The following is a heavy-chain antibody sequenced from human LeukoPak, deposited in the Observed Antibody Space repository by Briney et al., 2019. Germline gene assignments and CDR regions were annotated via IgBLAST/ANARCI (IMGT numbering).Heavy chain of an antibody. V-gene: IGHV3-48*04. CDR1: GFMFFSHS. Sequence: TGGSLRLSCAASGFMFFSHSMNWVRQAPGKGLEWVSYISGSGTTMYYADSVKGRFTISRDNAKNSVFLQMNSLRADDTAVYYCGRGWAVDFWGQGTLVTVSS. CDR3: GRGWAVDF. CDR2: ISGSGTTM. D-gene: IGHD5-24*01. J-gene: IGHJ4*02.